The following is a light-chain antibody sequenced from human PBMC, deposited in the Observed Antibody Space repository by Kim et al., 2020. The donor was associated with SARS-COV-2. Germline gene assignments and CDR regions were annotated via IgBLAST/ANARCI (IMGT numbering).Light chain of an antibody. CDR3: QSYDSNNQGV. CDR1: SGSIANTY. V-gene: IGLV6-57*03. Sequence: KTVAISCTRSSGSIANTYVQVYQQRPGSAPTTVIYEDNQRPSGVPDRFSGSIDRSSNSASLTISGLKTEDEADYYCQSYDSNNQGVFGGGTQLTVL. CDR2: EDN. J-gene: IGLJ3*02.